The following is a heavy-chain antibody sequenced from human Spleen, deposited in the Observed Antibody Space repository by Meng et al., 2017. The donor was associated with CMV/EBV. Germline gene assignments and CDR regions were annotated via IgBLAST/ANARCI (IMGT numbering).Heavy chain of an antibody. D-gene: IGHD1-26*01. J-gene: IGHJ4*02. Sequence: GESLKISCAASGFTFSSYWMHWVRQAPGKGLVWVSRINSDGSSTSYADSVKSRFTISRDNAKNSLYLQMDSLRAEDTAVYYCARGSGSYEFFDYWGQGTLVTVSS. CDR2: INSDGSST. CDR3: ARGSGSYEFFDY. V-gene: IGHV3-74*01. CDR1: GFTFSSYW.